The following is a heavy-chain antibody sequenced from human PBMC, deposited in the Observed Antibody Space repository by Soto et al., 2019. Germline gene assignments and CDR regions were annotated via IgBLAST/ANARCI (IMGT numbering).Heavy chain of an antibody. CDR3: ARGDSDFWSGSAPLVYFDY. CDR2: MNPNSGNT. V-gene: IGHV1-8*01. D-gene: IGHD3-3*01. CDR1: GYTFTSYD. Sequence: QVQLVQSGAEVKKPGASVKVSCKASGYTFTSYDINWVRQATGQGLEWMGWMNPNSGNTGYAQKLQGRVTMTRNTSISTAYMELSSLRSEDTAVYYCARGDSDFWSGSAPLVYFDYWGQGTLVTVSS. J-gene: IGHJ4*02.